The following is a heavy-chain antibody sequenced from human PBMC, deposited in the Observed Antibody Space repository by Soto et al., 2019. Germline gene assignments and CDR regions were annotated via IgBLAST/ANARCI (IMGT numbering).Heavy chain of an antibody. CDR2: ISSSSSTI. D-gene: IGHD5-18*01. CDR1: GFTFSSYS. V-gene: IGHV3-48*01. Sequence: GGSLRLSCAASGFTFSSYSMNWVRQAPGKGLEWVSYISSSSSTIYYADSAKGRFTISRDNAKNSLYLQMNSLRAEDTAVYYCARDYSSYGPFDYRAQGTLVTGSS. J-gene: IGHJ4*02. CDR3: ARDYSSYGPFDY.